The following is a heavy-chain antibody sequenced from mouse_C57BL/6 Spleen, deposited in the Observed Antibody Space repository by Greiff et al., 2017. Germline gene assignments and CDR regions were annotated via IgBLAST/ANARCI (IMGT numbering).Heavy chain of an antibody. Sequence: EVKLVESEGGLVQPGSSMKLSCAASGFTFSDYYMAWVRQVPEKGLEWVANINYDGSSTYYLDSLKSRFIISRDNAKNILYLQMSSLKSEDTATYYFAREGYYGSGAMDYWGQGTSVTVSS. J-gene: IGHJ4*01. D-gene: IGHD1-1*01. V-gene: IGHV5-16*01. CDR1: GFTFSDYY. CDR2: INYDGSST. CDR3: AREGYYGSGAMDY.